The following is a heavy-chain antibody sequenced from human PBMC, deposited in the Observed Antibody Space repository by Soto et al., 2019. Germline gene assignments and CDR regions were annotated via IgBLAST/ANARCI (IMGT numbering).Heavy chain of an antibody. J-gene: IGHJ5*02. CDR1: GGSFSGYY. CDR2: INHSGST. D-gene: IGHD2-8*01. CDR3: ARTRMWFDP. Sequence: KPSETLSLTCAVYGGSFSGYYWSWIRQPPGKGLERIGEINHSGSTNYNPSLKSRVTISVDTSKNQLSLKLSSVTAADTAVYYCARTRMWFDPWGQGTLVTVSS. V-gene: IGHV4-34*01.